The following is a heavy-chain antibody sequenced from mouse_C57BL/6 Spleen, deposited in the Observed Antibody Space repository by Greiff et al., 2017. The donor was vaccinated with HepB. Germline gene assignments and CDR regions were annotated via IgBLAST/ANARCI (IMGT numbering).Heavy chain of an antibody. CDR3: AREIYYGSPYFDY. D-gene: IGHD1-1*01. J-gene: IGHJ2*01. CDR2: INPSNGGT. V-gene: IGHV1-53*01. Sequence: QVQLKQPGTELVKPGASVKLSCKASGYTFTSYWMHWVKQRPGQGLEWIGNINPSNGGTNYNEKFKSKATLTVDKSSSTAYMQLSSLTSEDSAVYDCAREIYYGSPYFDYWGQGTTLTVSS. CDR1: GYTFTSYW.